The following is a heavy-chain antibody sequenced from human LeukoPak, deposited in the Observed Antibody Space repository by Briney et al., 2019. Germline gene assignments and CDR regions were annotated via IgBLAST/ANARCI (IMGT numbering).Heavy chain of an antibody. V-gene: IGHV1-2*02. CDR2: INPNSGGT. D-gene: IGHD1-26*01. Sequence: GASVKVSCKASGYTFTGYYMHWVRQAPGQGVEWMGWINPNSGGTNYAQKFQGRVTMTRDTSISTAYMELSSLRSEDTAVYYCARETEWELPLDHWGQGTLVTVSS. CDR3: ARETEWELPLDH. CDR1: GYTFTGYY. J-gene: IGHJ4*02.